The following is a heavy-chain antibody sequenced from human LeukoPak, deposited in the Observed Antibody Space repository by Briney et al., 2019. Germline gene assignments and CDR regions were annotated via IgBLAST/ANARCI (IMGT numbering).Heavy chain of an antibody. J-gene: IGHJ4*02. CDR2: IYHNGST. CDR1: GYSITSGYY. Sequence: SETLSLTCSVSGYSITSGYYWGWIRQPPGKGLEWIGTIYHNGSTSYNPSLKSRVTISVDTSKNQFSLRLNSVIAADMAIYYCAKITTLDYWGQGTLVTVSS. CDR3: AKITTLDY. D-gene: IGHD1-1*01. V-gene: IGHV4-38-2*02.